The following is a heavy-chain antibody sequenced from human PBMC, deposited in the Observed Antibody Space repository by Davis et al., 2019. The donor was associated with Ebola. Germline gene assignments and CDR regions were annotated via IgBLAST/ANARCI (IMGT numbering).Heavy chain of an antibody. CDR1: GFTFSSYW. Sequence: GESLKISCAASGFTFSSYWMSWVRQAPGKGLEWVANIKQDGSEKYYVDSVKGRITISRDNAKNSLYLQMNSLRAEDTAVYYCARDSGWYRFDYWGQGTLVTVSS. CDR2: IKQDGSEK. CDR3: ARDSGWYRFDY. D-gene: IGHD6-19*01. J-gene: IGHJ4*02. V-gene: IGHV3-7*01.